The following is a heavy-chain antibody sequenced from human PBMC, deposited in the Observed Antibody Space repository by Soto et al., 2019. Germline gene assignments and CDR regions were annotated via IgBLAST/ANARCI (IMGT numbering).Heavy chain of an antibody. CDR3: AKALGELSPESYDY. CDR2: ISYDGRDK. J-gene: IGHJ4*02. Sequence: QVQLVESGGGVVQPGRSLRLSCAASGFTFSSYAMHWVRQAPDKGREWVAVISYDGRDKYYADSVKGRFTISRDNSKNTLNLQMTSLRADDTAVYYCAKALGELSPESYDYWGQGTLITVAS. CDR1: GFTFSSYA. V-gene: IGHV3-30*18. D-gene: IGHD3-16*02.